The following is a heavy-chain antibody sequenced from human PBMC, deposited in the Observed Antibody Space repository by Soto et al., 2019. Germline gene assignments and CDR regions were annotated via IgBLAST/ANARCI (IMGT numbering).Heavy chain of an antibody. CDR3: ARGLDVSPGACVA. J-gene: IGHJ1*01. CDR2: IYYSVSS. Sequence: PSETLSLTCTVSGGSISSYYLSWIRQPPGKGLEWIGYIYYSVSSNYNPSLKSRVTISVYTSKNQLSLKISSVTASDTAEYYRARGLDVSPGACVAWGQGTLVTVSA. V-gene: IGHV4-59*13. CDR1: GGSISSYY. D-gene: IGHD2-2*03.